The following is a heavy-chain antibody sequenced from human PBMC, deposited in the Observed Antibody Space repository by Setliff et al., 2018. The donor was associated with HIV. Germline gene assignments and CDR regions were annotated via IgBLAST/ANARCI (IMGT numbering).Heavy chain of an antibody. CDR3: VRGVQSPPHYSYYYMDV. Sequence: ASVKVSCKASRSTFNSHTINWVRQAPGQWLDWMGRIIPILGVANYAQRFQGKVTITADKSTSTAYMELTSLRFDDTAMYYCVRGVQSPPHYSYYYMDVWGEGTMVTVSS. CDR1: RSTFNSHT. CDR2: IIPILGVA. V-gene: IGHV1-69*02. J-gene: IGHJ6*03.